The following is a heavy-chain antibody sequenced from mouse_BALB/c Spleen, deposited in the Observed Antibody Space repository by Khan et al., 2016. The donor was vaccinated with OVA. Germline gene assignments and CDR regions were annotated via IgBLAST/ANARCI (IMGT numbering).Heavy chain of an antibody. CDR2: IDPANGDT. D-gene: IGHD1-1*01. CDR3: TDFPDSYGRAWFAY. Sequence: VQLQQSGAELVRSGASVKLSCTASGFNIKDYYIHWVKQRPEQGLEWIGWIDPANGDTEYAPKFQGKATMTADTSSNTIYLQLSSLTSEDPAVSYSTDFPDSYGRAWFAYWGQGTLVTVSA. V-gene: IGHV14-4*02. CDR1: GFNIKDYY. J-gene: IGHJ3*01.